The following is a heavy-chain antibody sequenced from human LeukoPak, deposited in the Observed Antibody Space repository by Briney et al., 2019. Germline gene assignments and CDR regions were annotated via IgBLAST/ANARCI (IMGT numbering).Heavy chain of an antibody. CDR2: INPNSGGT. Sequence: GASVKVSCKASGYTFTGYYMHWVRQAPGQGLEWMGWINPNSGGTNYAQKFQGRVTMTRDTSISTAYMELSRLRSDDTAVYYCARDLNFWVPDIVVVPAAIISNWFDPWGQGTLVTVSS. V-gene: IGHV1-2*02. CDR1: GYTFTGYY. D-gene: IGHD2-2*02. J-gene: IGHJ5*02. CDR3: ARDLNFWVPDIVVVPAAIISNWFDP.